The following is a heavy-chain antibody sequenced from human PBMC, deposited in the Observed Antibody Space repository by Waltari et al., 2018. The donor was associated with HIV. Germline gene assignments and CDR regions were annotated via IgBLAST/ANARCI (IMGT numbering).Heavy chain of an antibody. Sequence: EVQLVESGGGLVQPGGSLRLSCEASGFIFSNYWMIWVRQAPGKGLEWVASIKQDGSVKNYVDSVKGRFTISRDNAKNSLYLQMNSLRDEDTAVYYCAREFDNGMDVWGQGTTVTVSS. CDR3: AREFDNGMDV. J-gene: IGHJ6*02. CDR2: IKQDGSVK. CDR1: GFIFSNYW. V-gene: IGHV3-7*03. D-gene: IGHD3-22*01.